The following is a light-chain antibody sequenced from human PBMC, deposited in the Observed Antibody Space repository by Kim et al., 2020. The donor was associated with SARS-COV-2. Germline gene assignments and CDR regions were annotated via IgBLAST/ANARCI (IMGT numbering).Light chain of an antibody. V-gene: IGLV3-1*01. CDR2: QDS. CDR3: HAWDSSSVV. Sequence: SYELTQPPSVSVAPGQTASITCSGDKLGDKYACWYQQKPGQSPVPVFYQDSKRPSGIPERFSGSNSGNTATLTISGTQAMDEADYYCHAWDSSSVVFGGG. J-gene: IGLJ2*01. CDR1: KLGDKY.